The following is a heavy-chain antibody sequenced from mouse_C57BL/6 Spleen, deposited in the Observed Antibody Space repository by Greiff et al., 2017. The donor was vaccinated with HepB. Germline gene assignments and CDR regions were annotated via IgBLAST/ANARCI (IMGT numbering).Heavy chain of an antibody. D-gene: IGHD2-5*01. CDR2: IHPNSGST. J-gene: IGHJ3*01. CDR3: ARSDDSKEGFAY. V-gene: IGHV1-64*01. Sequence: QVQLQQPGAELVKPGASVKLSCKASGYTFTSYWMHWVKQRPGQGLEWIGMIHPNSGSTNYNEKFKSKATLTVDKSSSTAYMQLSSLTSEDSAVYYCARSDDSKEGFAYWGQGTLFTVSA. CDR1: GYTFTSYW.